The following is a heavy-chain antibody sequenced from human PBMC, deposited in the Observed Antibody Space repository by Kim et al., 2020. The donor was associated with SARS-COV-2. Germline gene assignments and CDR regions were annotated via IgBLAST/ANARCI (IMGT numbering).Heavy chain of an antibody. V-gene: IGHV4-34*01. J-gene: IGHJ4*02. D-gene: IGHD3-10*01. CDR3: ARGWSITMVRGVFGYYFDY. Sequence: SETLSLTCAVYGGSFSGYYWSWIRQPPGKGLEWIGEINHSGSTNYNPSLKSRVTISVDTSKNQFSLKLSSVTAADTAVYYCARGWSITMVRGVFGYYFDYWGQGTLVTVSS. CDR1: GGSFSGYY. CDR2: INHSGST.